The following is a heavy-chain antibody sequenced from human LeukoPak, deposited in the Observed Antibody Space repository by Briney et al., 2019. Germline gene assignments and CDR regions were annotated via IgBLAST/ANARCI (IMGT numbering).Heavy chain of an antibody. Sequence: PGGSLRLSCAASGFTFSNYGMHWVRQAPGKGLEWVAFIRNDGSNKYYADSVKGRFTISRDNSKNTLYLRMNSLRAEDTAVYYCAKDRGSYFDYWGQGILVTVSS. J-gene: IGHJ4*02. CDR3: AKDRGSYFDY. CDR1: GFTFSNYG. D-gene: IGHD1-26*01. V-gene: IGHV3-30*02. CDR2: IRNDGSNK.